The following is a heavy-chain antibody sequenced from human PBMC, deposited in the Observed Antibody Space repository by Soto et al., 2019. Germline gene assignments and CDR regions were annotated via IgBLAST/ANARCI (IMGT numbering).Heavy chain of an antibody. J-gene: IGHJ5*02. V-gene: IGHV1-69*12. CDR3: ARDRGPSGGHSPYWFAP. D-gene: IGHD2-15*01. Sequence: QVQLVQSGAEVKKPGSSVKVSCKASGGTFSSYAITWVRQAPGQGLEWMGGIIPIFGTANYAQKFQGRVTVPADDSTSTAYMELSSLRSADTAVYYCARDRGPSGGHSPYWFAPRGQGPLVTVSS. CDR2: IIPIFGTA. CDR1: GGTFSSYA.